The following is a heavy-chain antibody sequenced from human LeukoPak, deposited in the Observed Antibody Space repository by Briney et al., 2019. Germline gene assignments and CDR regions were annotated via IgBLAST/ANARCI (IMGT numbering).Heavy chain of an antibody. Sequence: SETLSLTCTVSGGSISSGSYYWSWIRQPAGKGLEWIGRIYTSGSTNYNPSLKSRVTISVDTSKNQFSLKLSSVTAADTAVYYCARRSGSYFGNAIDYWGQGTLVTVSS. J-gene: IGHJ4*02. CDR1: GGSISSGSYY. D-gene: IGHD1-26*01. V-gene: IGHV4-61*02. CDR3: ARRSGSYFGNAIDY. CDR2: IYTSGST.